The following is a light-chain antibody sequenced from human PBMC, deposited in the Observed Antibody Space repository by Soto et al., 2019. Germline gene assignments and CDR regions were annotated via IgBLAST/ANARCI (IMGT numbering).Light chain of an antibody. CDR3: QQRSNWPPT. V-gene: IGKV3-11*01. CDR2: GAS. CDR1: QSVSSN. J-gene: IGKJ5*01. Sequence: EIVMTQSPATLSVSPGERATLSCGASQSVSSNLAWYQQKPGQAPRLLIYGASTRAIGIPARFSGSGSGTDFTLTISSLEPGDCAVYYCQQRSNWPPTFGQGTRLEIK.